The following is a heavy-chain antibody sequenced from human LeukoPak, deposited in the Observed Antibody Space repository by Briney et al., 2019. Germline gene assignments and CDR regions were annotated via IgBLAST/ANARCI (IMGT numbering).Heavy chain of an antibody. CDR2: ISGSGGGT. CDR3: AKDYGSGSYYRLVS. J-gene: IGHJ4*02. V-gene: IGHV3-23*01. CDR1: GFTFSSYA. Sequence: GGSLRLSCAASGFTFSSYAMSWVRQAPGKGLEWVSAISGSGGGTYYADSVKGRFTISRDNSKNTLYLQMNSLRAEDTAVYYCAKDYGSGSYYRLVSWGQGTLVTVSS. D-gene: IGHD3-10*01.